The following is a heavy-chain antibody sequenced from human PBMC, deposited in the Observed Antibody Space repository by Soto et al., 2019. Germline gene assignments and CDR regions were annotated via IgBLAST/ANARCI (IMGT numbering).Heavy chain of an antibody. CDR3: AKCITALGPIDY. D-gene: IGHD6-6*01. V-gene: IGHV4-61*01. CDR2: IYYSGST. CDR1: GCSVSSGSYY. J-gene: IGHJ4*02. Sequence: SETLSLTCTFSGCSVSSGSYYWSWIRQPPGKGLEWIGYIYYSGSTNYNPSLKSRVTISVDKSKNQFSLKLSSVTAADTAVYYCAKCITALGPIDYWGQGTLVTVSS.